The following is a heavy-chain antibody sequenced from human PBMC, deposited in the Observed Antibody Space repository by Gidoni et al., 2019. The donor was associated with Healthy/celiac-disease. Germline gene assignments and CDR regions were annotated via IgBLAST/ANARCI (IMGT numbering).Heavy chain of an antibody. J-gene: IGHJ4*02. CDR2: IYYSGST. CDR1: GGSISSYY. Sequence: QVQLQESGPGLVKPSETLSLTCTVSGGSISSYYWSWIRQPPGKGLEWIGYIYYSGSTNYNPSLKSRVTISVDTSKNQFSLKLSSVTAADTAVYYCARFPRGQWLLIDYWGQGTLVTVSS. CDR3: ARFPRGQWLLIDY. D-gene: IGHD3-22*01. V-gene: IGHV4-59*01.